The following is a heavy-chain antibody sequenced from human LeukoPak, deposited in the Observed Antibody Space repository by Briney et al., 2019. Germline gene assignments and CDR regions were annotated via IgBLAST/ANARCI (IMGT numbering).Heavy chain of an antibody. D-gene: IGHD7-27*01. V-gene: IGHV3-48*04. J-gene: IGHJ4*02. CDR1: GFPFSSYS. CDR2: ISSSRTT. Sequence: GGSLRLSCAASGFPFSSYSMNWVRQAPGEGLEWVSYISSSRTTSYADSVKGRFTLSRDNARNSLYLQVNSLRAEDTAVYYCGRGHWGLDSWGQGTLVSVSS. CDR3: GRGHWGLDS.